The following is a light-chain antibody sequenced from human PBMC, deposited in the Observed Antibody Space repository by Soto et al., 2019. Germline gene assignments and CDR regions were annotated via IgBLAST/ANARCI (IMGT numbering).Light chain of an antibody. V-gene: IGLV2-14*03. Sequence: QSALTQPASVSGSPGQSITISCTGTGSDIGTYNYVSWYQHHPGKAPKFIIYDVTNRPSGVSDRFSGSKSGNTASLTISGLQAEGEADYFCKSYTSASTYVFGTGTKVTVL. CDR1: GSDIGTYNY. J-gene: IGLJ1*01. CDR3: KSYTSASTYV. CDR2: DVT.